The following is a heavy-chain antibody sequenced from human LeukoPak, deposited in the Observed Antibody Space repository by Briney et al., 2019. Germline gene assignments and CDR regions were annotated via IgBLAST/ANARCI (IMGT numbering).Heavy chain of an antibody. J-gene: IGHJ6*04. CDR1: GFTFSNAW. V-gene: IGHV3-15*01. CDR3: TARVVPYYYYGMDV. D-gene: IGHD3-10*01. Sequence: GGSLRLSCAASGFTFSNAWMSWVRQAPGKWLEWVGRIKSKTDGGTTDYAAPVKGRFTISRADSKNTLYLQMNSLKTEDTAVYYCTARVVPYYYYGMDVWGKGTTVTVSS. CDR2: IKSKTDGGTT.